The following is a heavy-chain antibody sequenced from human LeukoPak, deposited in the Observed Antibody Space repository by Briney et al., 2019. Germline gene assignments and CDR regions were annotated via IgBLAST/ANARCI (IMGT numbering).Heavy chain of an antibody. V-gene: IGHV3-74*01. CDR1: GFTFSSYS. Sequence: GGSLRLSCAASGFTFSSYSMNWVRQAPGKGLEWVSGMKPEGGATYYADSVKGRFTISRDNAKSTVYLQMSSLRAEDTAVYYCTGVGDYWGQGTLVTVSS. J-gene: IGHJ4*02. D-gene: IGHD2-8*01. CDR3: TGVGDY. CDR2: MKPEGGAT.